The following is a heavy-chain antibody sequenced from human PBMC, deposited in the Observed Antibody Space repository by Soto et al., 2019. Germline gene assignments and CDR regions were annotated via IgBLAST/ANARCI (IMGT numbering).Heavy chain of an antibody. CDR2: IYYSGST. D-gene: IGHD3-22*01. CDR3: AIHYWGYDSSGYYGY. J-gene: IGHJ4*02. CDR1: GGSISSSNYY. V-gene: IGHV4-39*01. Sequence: QFQLQESGPGLVKTSETLSLTCTVSGGSISSSNYYWGWIRQPPGKGLEWIGSIYYSGSTYYNPSLKSRVTISADPSKNQFSLKLSSVTAADTAVYFCAIHYWGYDSSGYYGYWGQGTLVTVSS.